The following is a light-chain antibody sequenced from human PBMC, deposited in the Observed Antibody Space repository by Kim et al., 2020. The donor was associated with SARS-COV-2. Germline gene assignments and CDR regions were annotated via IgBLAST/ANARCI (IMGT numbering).Light chain of an antibody. CDR2: GAA. J-gene: IGKJ4*01. CDR3: QRHGAT. V-gene: IGKV3-20*01. Sequence: RTWSQGEKATLPCRARQSLVSSELAWYQHKTGQAPRLLSYGAASRATGIPDRFSGSGCGTDFTLTISSLDPEDSATYYCQRHGATFGGGTKVDIK. CDR1: QSLVSSE.